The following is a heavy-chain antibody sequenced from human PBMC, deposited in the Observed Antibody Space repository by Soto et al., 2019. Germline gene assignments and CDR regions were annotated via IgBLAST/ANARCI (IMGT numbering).Heavy chain of an antibody. CDR2: IIPILGTA. Sequence: QVHLVQSGAEVKKPGSSVKVSCKASGDTFSNYAISWVRQAPAQGLEWMGVIIPILGTANYVQKLQGRVTITADESMTTAYMGLRILRSEDTAVYYCARGAGSFGVGAFDYWGQGTLVNVS. CDR3: ARGAGSFGVGAFDY. V-gene: IGHV1-69*12. D-gene: IGHD3-3*01. J-gene: IGHJ4*02. CDR1: GDTFSNYA.